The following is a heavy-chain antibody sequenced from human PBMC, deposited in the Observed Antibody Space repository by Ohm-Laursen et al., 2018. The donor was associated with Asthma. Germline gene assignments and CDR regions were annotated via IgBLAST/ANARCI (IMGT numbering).Heavy chain of an antibody. CDR3: ARDRRYYDFWSGSGWFDP. D-gene: IGHD3-3*01. J-gene: IGHJ5*02. CDR1: GFTFSSYS. CDR2: ISSSSSTI. Sequence: SLRLSCSASGFTFSSYSMNWVRQAPGKGLEWVSYISSSSSTIYYADSVKGRFTISRDNAKNSLYLQMNSLRDEDTAVYYCARDRRYYDFWSGSGWFDPWGQGTLVTVSS. V-gene: IGHV3-48*02.